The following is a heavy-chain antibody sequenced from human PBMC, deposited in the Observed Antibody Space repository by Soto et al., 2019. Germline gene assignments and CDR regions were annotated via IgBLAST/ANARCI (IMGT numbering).Heavy chain of an antibody. Sequence: TRSLPRTVPGGSISTGGDYCSWIRQHPGKGLEWIGYIYYSGSTYYNPSLKSRVTISVDTSKNQFSLKLSSVTAADTDGYHCTRSSQSTGTNLDYWGQRTMVTGSS. V-gene: IGHV4-31*03. J-gene: IGHJ4*02. D-gene: IGHD4-17*01. CDR2: IYYSGST. CDR3: TRSSQSTGTNLDY. CDR1: GGSISTGGDY.